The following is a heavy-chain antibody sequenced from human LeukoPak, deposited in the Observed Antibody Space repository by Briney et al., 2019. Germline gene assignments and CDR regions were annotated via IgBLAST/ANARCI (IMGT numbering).Heavy chain of an antibody. CDR3: AREVSPDAFDI. J-gene: IGHJ3*02. CDR1: GGSISSYY. V-gene: IGHV4-59*01. CDR2: IYYSGST. Sequence: SETLSLTCTVSGGSISSYYWNWIRQPPGKGLEWIGYIYYSGSTNYNPSLKSRVTISVDTSKNQFSLKLSSVTAADTAVYYCAREVSPDAFDIWGQGTMVTVSS.